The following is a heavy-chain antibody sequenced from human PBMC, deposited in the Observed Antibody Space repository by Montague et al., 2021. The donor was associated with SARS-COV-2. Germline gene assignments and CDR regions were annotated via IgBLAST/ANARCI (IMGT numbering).Heavy chain of an antibody. J-gene: IGHJ4*02. CDR2: IYWDDDK. V-gene: IGHV2-5*02. CDR1: GFSLSTSGVG. CDR3: AHRQSRRWLAGGYLDY. Sequence: PALVKPTQTLTLTCTFSGFSLSTSGVGVGWIRQPPGKALEWLALIYWDDDKRYSPSLKSRLTITKDTSKNQVVLTMTNMDPVDTATYYCAHRQSRRWLAGGYLDYGGQGPLVPVSS. D-gene: IGHD6-19*01.